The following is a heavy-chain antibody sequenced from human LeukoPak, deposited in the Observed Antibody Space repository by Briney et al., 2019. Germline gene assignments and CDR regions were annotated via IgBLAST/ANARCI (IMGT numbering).Heavy chain of an antibody. CDR1: GFTFDDYA. CDR2: ISWNSGSI. D-gene: IGHD2-2*01. CDR3: AKLGYCSSTSCGGFDY. Sequence: GGSLRLSCAASGFTFDDYAMHWVRQDPGKGLEWVSGISWNSGSIGYADSVKGRFTISRDNAKNSLYLQMNSLRAEDTAVYYCAKLGYCSSTSCGGFDYWGQGTLVTVSS. V-gene: IGHV3-9*01. J-gene: IGHJ4*02.